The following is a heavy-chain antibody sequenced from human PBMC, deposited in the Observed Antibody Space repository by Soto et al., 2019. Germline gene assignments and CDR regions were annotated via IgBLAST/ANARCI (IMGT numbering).Heavy chain of an antibody. D-gene: IGHD5-12*01. V-gene: IGHV3-64*01. Sequence: GGSLRLSCAASGFTFSSYAMHWVRQAPGKGLEYVSAISSNGGSTYYANSVKGRFTISRDNSKNTLYLQMGSLRAEDMAVYYCARATGYSGYDSSFWGQGTLVTVSS. J-gene: IGHJ4*02. CDR3: ARATGYSGYDSSF. CDR2: ISSNGGST. CDR1: GFTFSSYA.